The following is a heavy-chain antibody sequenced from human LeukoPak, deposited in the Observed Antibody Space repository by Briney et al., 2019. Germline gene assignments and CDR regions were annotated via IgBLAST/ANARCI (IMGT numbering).Heavy chain of an antibody. CDR2: IIPICGTS. J-gene: IGHJ3*02. Sequence: SVKVSCKTSGGTFSTYAISWVRQAPGQGLEWMGGIIPICGTSNYAQKFQGRVTLTADESTSTAYMELSSLRSEDTAVYYCARDDGRYFDRLGHDAFDIWGQGTLVTVSS. CDR3: ARDDGRYFDRLGHDAFDI. D-gene: IGHD3-9*01. V-gene: IGHV1-69*13. CDR1: GGTFSTYA.